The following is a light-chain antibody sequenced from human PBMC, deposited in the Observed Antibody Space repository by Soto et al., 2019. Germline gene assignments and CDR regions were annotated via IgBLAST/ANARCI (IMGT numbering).Light chain of an antibody. CDR1: QSVTSSH. Sequence: ETVLTQSPGTPSLSPGERATLSCRASQSVTSSHLAWYQQKPGQAPRLLIYAASRRATGIPDRFSGSGSGTDFSLTISRLEPEDFAVYHCQQYGNAPRTFGQGTKVEVK. CDR2: AAS. V-gene: IGKV3-20*01. J-gene: IGKJ1*01. CDR3: QQYGNAPRT.